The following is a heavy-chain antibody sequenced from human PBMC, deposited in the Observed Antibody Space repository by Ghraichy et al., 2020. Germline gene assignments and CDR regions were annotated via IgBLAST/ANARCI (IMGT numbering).Heavy chain of an antibody. CDR3: ATNGLVGATTNFDY. CDR1: GFTFSEYT. J-gene: IGHJ4*02. D-gene: IGHD1-26*01. Sequence: GALRLSCAASGFTFSEYTMNWVRQAPGQGLQWVSSISTTIAYIFYADSVKGRFTISRDNAKNSLSLQMSSLRVGDTAVCYCATNGLVGATTNFDYWGQGTLVTVSS. V-gene: IGHV3-21*01. CDR2: ISTTIAYI.